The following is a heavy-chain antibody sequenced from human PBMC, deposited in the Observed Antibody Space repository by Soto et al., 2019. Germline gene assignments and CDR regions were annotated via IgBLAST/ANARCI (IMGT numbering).Heavy chain of an antibody. Sequence: EVQLVESGGSLIQPGGSLRLSCAASGFTVSSSYMSWVRQAPGQGLEWVLVIYSGGSTYYADSVKGRFTISRDNSKNTRYLKMNSRRAEDTAVYYCAIGPGSXGYSDYFDYWGQGTLVTVSS. CDR2: IYSGGST. CDR1: GFTVSSSY. J-gene: IGHJ4*02. V-gene: IGHV3-53*01. D-gene: IGHD3-22*01. CDR3: AIGPGSXGYSDYFDY.